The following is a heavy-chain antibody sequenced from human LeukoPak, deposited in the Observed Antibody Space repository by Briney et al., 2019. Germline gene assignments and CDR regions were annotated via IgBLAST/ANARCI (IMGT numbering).Heavy chain of an antibody. D-gene: IGHD3-10*02. CDR2: ISRSGGNS. Sequence: GGSLRLSCEASGFTQNAMGWVRQAPGKGLEWVASISRSGGNSHYADSVKGRFTISRDNAKNSLYLQMNSLRAEDTAVYYCAELGITMIGGVWGKGTTVTISS. CDR3: AELGITMIGGV. J-gene: IGHJ6*04. V-gene: IGHV3-23*01. CDR1: GFTQNA.